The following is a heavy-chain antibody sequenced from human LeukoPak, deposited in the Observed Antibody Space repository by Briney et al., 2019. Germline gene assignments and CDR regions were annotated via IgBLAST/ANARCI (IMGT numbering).Heavy chain of an antibody. CDR3: ARGPHYYDSSGSDAFDI. Sequence: SETLSLTCTVSGGSINFYYWSWIRQPAGKGLEWIGRIYSTGSTNYSPSLKSRVTMSVDKSKNQFSLNLSSVTAADTAVCYCARGPHYYDSSGSDAFDIWGQGTMVTVSS. V-gene: IGHV4-4*07. J-gene: IGHJ3*02. CDR1: GGSINFYY. CDR2: IYSTGST. D-gene: IGHD3-22*01.